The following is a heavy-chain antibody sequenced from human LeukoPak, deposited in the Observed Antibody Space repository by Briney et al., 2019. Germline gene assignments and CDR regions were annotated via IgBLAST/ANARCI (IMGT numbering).Heavy chain of an antibody. CDR2: INGSGGST. D-gene: IGHD2-21*01. CDR1: GFTFSSYA. J-gene: IGHJ4*02. V-gene: IGHV3-23*01. CDR3: AKAPVTSCRGAYCYPFDS. Sequence: GGSLRLSCAASGFTFSSYAMNWVRQAPGKGLEWVSTINGSGGSTYYADSMKGRFTISRDNSKNTLYLQMNSLRAEDAAVYFCAKAPVTSCRGAYCYPFDSWGQGTLVTVSS.